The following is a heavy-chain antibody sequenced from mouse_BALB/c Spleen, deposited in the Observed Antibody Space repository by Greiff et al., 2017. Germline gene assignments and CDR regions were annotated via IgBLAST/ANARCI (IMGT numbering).Heavy chain of an antibody. CDR3: ARWHWGDYAMDY. CDR1: GYTFTSYW. J-gene: IGHJ4*01. CDR2: IYPGDGDT. D-gene: IGHD4-1*01. Sequence: QVQLKQSGAELARPGASVKLSCKASGYTFTSYWMQWVKQRPGQGLEWIGAIYPGDGDTRYTQKFKGKATLTADKSSSTAYMQLSSLASEDSAVYYCARWHWGDYAMDYWGQGTSVTVSS. V-gene: IGHV1-87*01.